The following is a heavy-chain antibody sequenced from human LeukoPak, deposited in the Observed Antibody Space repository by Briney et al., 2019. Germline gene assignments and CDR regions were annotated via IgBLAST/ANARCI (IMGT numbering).Heavy chain of an antibody. CDR3: VSDIYYDSSGYASFDY. Sequence: ASVKVSCKASGYTFTSYYMHWVRQAPGQGLEWMGIINPSGGSTSYAQKFQGRVTMTRDTSTSTVYMELSSLRSEDTDVYSCVSDIYYDSSGYASFDYWGQGTLVTVSS. CDR1: GYTFTSYY. D-gene: IGHD3-22*01. J-gene: IGHJ4*02. V-gene: IGHV1-46*01. CDR2: INPSGGST.